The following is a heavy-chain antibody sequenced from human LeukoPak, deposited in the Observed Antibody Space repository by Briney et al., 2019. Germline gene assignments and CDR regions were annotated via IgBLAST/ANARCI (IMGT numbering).Heavy chain of an antibody. CDR1: GYTFTSYA. D-gene: IGHD3-3*01. CDR2: INAGNGNT. Sequence: ASVKVSCKASGYTFTSYAMHWVRQAPGQRLEWMGWINAGNGNTKYSQKFQGRVTITRDTSASTAYMELSSLRSEDTAVYYCARGSPVLQFLEWFFHGDYWGQGTLVTVSS. CDR3: ARGSPVLQFLEWFFHGDY. V-gene: IGHV1-3*01. J-gene: IGHJ4*02.